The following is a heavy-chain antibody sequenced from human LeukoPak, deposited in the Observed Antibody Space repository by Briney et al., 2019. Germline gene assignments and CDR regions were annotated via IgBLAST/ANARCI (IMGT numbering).Heavy chain of an antibody. CDR3: ARCTASCYANAFDV. CDR2: INGGGDAT. D-gene: IGHD2-2*01. J-gene: IGHJ3*01. Sequence: GGSLRLSCAASGFTFSNAWMSWVRQAPGKGLEWVSAINGGGDATEYADSVKGRFTISRDNSKKTLYLQMNSLRPEDTAVYYCARCTASCYANAFDVWGQGTLLTVSS. CDR1: GFTFSNAW. V-gene: IGHV3-23*01.